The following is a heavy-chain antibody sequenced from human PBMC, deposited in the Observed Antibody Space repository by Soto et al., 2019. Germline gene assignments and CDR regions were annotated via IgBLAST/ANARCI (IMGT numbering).Heavy chain of an antibody. J-gene: IGHJ4*02. Sequence: SETLSLTCTVSGGSISSSSYYWGWIRQPPGKGLEWIGSIYYSGSTYYNPSLKSRVTISVDTSKNQFSLKLSSVTAADTAVYYCARHSITMVRGVITNFDYWGQGTLVTVSS. V-gene: IGHV4-39*01. CDR2: IYYSGST. CDR3: ARHSITMVRGVITNFDY. D-gene: IGHD3-10*01. CDR1: GGSISSSSYY.